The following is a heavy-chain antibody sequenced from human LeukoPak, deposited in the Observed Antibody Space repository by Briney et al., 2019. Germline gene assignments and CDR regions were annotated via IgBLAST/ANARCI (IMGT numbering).Heavy chain of an antibody. CDR2: IKLDGSEK. V-gene: IGHV3-7*03. D-gene: IGHD2-21*01. J-gene: IGHJ4*02. Sequence: GGSLRLSCVASGFTFGKYWMSWVRQAPGKGLEWVANIKLDGSEKNYVDSVKGRFTISRDNTKNSLYLQMNSLRAEDTAVYYCAKNLNSRYFDYWGQGTLVTVSS. CDR3: AKNLNSRYFDY. CDR1: GFTFGKYW.